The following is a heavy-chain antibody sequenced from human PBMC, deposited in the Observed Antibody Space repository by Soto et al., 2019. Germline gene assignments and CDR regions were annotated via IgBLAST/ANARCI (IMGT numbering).Heavy chain of an antibody. Sequence: XETLSLTCAVSGYSNSSGYYWGWIRQPPGKGLEWIGSIYHSGSTYYNPSLKGRVTITVDTSKNQFSLKLSSVTAADTAVYYCARDLDFWSGSGPYYYGMDVWGQGTTVTVSS. V-gene: IGHV4-38-2*02. CDR3: ARDLDFWSGSGPYYYGMDV. CDR1: GYSNSSGYY. CDR2: IYHSGST. J-gene: IGHJ6*02. D-gene: IGHD3-3*01.